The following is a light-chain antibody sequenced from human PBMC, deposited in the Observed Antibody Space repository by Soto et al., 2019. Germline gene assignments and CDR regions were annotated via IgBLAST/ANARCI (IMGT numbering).Light chain of an antibody. V-gene: IGLV2-8*01. Sequence: QSALNQPASVSGSPGQSITISCTGTSTDVGGYNYVSWYQQHPGKAPKLMIYEVSKRPSGVPDRFSGSKSGNTASLTVSGLQAEDEADYYCSSYAGNNIHYVFGTGTKVTVL. CDR1: STDVGGYNY. J-gene: IGLJ1*01. CDR3: SSYAGNNIHYV. CDR2: EVS.